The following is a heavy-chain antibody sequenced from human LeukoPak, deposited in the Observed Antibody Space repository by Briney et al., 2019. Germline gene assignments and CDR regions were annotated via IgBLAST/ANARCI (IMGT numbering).Heavy chain of an antibody. V-gene: IGHV3-23*01. CDR2: ISGSGGDT. D-gene: IGHD3-10*01. J-gene: IGHJ5*02. CDR3: AKDRFGSGSPNWFGP. Sequence: GGSLRLSCAASGFTFSSYAMSWVRQAPGKGLEWVSAISGSGGDTFYTDSVKGRFTISRDNSKNTHYLQMNGLRAGVPAVYYCAKDRFGSGSPNWFGPWGQGTLVSVSS. CDR1: GFTFSSYA.